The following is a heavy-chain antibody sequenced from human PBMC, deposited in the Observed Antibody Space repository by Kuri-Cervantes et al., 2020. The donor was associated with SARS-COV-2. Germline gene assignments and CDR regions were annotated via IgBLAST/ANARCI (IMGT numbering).Heavy chain of an antibody. Sequence: GESLKISCAASGFSLSRYTMNWVRQAPGKALEWVSSISGSGSYIYYADSMKGRFTISKESGENSLYLHMNSLRGDDTAVYYCANDGGDTVLLFDYWGQGTLVTVSS. V-gene: IGHV3-21*01. J-gene: IGHJ4*02. D-gene: IGHD5-18*01. CDR1: GFSLSRYT. CDR3: ANDGGDTVLLFDY. CDR2: ISGSGSYI.